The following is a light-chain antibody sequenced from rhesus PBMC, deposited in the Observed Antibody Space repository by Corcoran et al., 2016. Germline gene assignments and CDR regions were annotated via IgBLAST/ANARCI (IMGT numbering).Light chain of an antibody. J-gene: IGKJ1*01. CDR3: QQCSSSPRT. CDR2: KAS. CDR1: QRISSW. V-gene: IGKV1-22*01. Sequence: DIQMTQSPSSLSASVGDTVTITCRASQRISSWLAWYQQKPGKAPKLLIYKASSLQSGVPSRVSGSGSGTDFTLTISSLQSEDFATYYCQQCSSSPRTFGQGTKVEIK.